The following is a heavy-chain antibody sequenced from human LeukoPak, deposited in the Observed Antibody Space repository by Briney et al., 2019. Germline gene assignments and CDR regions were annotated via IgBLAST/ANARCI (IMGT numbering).Heavy chain of an antibody. D-gene: IGHD2-15*01. Sequence: QPSQTLSLTCTVSGGSISSGGYYWSWIRQHPGKGLEWIGYIYYSGSTHYNPSLKSRATISVDTSKNQFSLKLSSVTAADTAVYYCARVKLGYCSGGSCYGWFDPWGQGTLVTVSS. CDR1: GGSISSGGYY. V-gene: IGHV4-31*03. CDR3: ARVKLGYCSGGSCYGWFDP. J-gene: IGHJ5*02. CDR2: IYYSGST.